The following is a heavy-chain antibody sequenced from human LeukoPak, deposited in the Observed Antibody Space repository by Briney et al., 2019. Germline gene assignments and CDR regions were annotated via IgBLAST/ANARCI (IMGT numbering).Heavy chain of an antibody. CDR3: VRDVWGDRDSYFDY. J-gene: IGHJ4*02. Sequence: PGGSLRLSCGASGFPFSNYWMSWVRQAPGKGLEWMANIMQDGSERYYADSVKGRFTISRDNAKNSLYLQMNSLRAEDTAVYYCVRDVWGDRDSYFDYWGQGTLVTVSS. CDR2: IMQDGSER. D-gene: IGHD2-21*01. CDR1: GFPFSNYW. V-gene: IGHV3-7*01.